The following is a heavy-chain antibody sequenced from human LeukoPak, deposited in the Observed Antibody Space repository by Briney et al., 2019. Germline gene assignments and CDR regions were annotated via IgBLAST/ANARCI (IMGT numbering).Heavy chain of an antibody. CDR3: VRDFAVKVAAYNWFDP. CDR2: INNDGSRT. V-gene: IGHV3-74*01. CDR1: GFTFINYW. J-gene: IGHJ5*02. D-gene: IGHD6-19*01. Sequence: GGSLRLSCAASGFTFINYWMHWVRQAPGKGLVWVSRINNDGSRTDYADSVKGRFTISRDNAKNTLYLEMNSLRAEDTAVYYCVRDFAVKVAAYNWFDPWGQGTLVTVSS.